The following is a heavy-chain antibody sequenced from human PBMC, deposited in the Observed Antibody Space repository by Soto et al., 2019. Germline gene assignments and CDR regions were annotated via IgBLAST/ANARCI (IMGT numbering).Heavy chain of an antibody. Sequence: SETLSLTCAVSSGSINSSNWWSWVRQPPGKGLEWIGEIYHGGSTNYNPSLKSRVTISVDKSKNQFSLKLSSVTAADTAVYYCARVGIINVRAVTVIWIDSWREGTPISVSS. V-gene: IGHV4-4*02. J-gene: IGHJ5*01. CDR2: IYHGGST. CDR1: SGSINSSNW. CDR3: ARVGIINVRAVTVIWIDS. D-gene: IGHD3-10*02.